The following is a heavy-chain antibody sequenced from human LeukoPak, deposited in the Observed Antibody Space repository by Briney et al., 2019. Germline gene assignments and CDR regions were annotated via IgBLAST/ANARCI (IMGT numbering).Heavy chain of an antibody. CDR1: GFTFSAFG. Sequence: GGSLRLSCAASGFTFSAFGMNWVRQAPGKGLEWVSTISKSGDSTYYVDSVKGRFTISRDNSKNTLYLQMNSLRAEDTAKYYCTKDLYGSYAMDVWGQGTTVTVSS. CDR2: ISKSGDST. CDR3: TKDLYGSYAMDV. V-gene: IGHV3-23*01. D-gene: IGHD4-17*01. J-gene: IGHJ6*02.